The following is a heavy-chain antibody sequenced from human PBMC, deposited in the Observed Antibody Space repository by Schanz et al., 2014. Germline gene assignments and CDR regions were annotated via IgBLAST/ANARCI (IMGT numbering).Heavy chain of an antibody. J-gene: IGHJ6*02. CDR3: ARDSLRGATCGYGMDV. V-gene: IGHV4-34*11. CDR1: GGSFSGYY. D-gene: IGHD1-26*01. Sequence: QVQLQQWGAGLLKPSETLSLTCAVYGGSFSGYYWSWIRQPPGKGLEWIGYIYYSGSSDYNPSLKSRDAISVDTSKSQFCMRVRSVTAADTAVYYCARDSLRGATCGYGMDVWGQGTTVTVSS. CDR2: IYYSGSS.